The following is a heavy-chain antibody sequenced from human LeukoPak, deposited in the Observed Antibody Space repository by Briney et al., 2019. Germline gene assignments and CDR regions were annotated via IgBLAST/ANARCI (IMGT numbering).Heavy chain of an antibody. V-gene: IGHV1-18*01. CDR1: GYTFTSYG. CDR3: ARDLRGSGYPTACAY. J-gene: IGHJ4*02. Sequence: GASVKVSCKASGYTFTSYGISWVRQAPGQGLEWMGWISAYNGNTNYAQKLQGRVTMTTDTSTSTAYMELRSLRSDDTAVYYCARDLRGSGYPTACAYWGQGTLATVSS. D-gene: IGHD5-12*01. CDR2: ISAYNGNT.